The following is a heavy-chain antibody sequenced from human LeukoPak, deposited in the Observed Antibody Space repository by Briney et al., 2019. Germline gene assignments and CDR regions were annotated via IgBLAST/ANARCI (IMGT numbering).Heavy chain of an antibody. CDR1: GFTFSNAW. V-gene: IGHV3-15*01. Sequence: GSLRLSCAASGFTFSNAWMSWVRQAPGKGLEWVGRIKSKTDGGTTDYAAPVKGRFTISRDDSKNTLYLQMNSLKTEDTAVYYCTTRDTYCGGDCFFDYWGQGTLVTVSS. D-gene: IGHD2-21*02. CDR2: IKSKTDGGTT. CDR3: TTRDTYCGGDCFFDY. J-gene: IGHJ4*02.